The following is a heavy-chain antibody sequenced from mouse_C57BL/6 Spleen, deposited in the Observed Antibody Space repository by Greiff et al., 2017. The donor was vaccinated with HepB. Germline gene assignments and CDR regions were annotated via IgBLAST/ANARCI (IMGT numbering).Heavy chain of an antibody. D-gene: IGHD1-1*01. CDR2: ISSGGSYT. J-gene: IGHJ2*01. V-gene: IGHV5-6*01. Sequence: EVKLVESGGDLVKPGGSLKLSCAASGFTFSSYGMSWVRQTPDKRLEWVATISSGGSYTYYPDSVKGRFTISRDNAKNTLYLQMSSLKSEDTAMYYSARGGSSYWLGYWGKGTTLTVSS. CDR1: GFTFSSYG. CDR3: ARGGSSYWLGY.